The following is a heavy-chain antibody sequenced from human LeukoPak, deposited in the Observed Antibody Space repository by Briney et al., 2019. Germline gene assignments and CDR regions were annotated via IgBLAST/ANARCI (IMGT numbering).Heavy chain of an antibody. V-gene: IGHV3-7*01. J-gene: IGHJ6*02. CDR1: GFTFSTYW. CDR3: AGDRWGEYCSGGSCYRNYYYGMDV. CDR2: IKQDGSEK. D-gene: IGHD2-15*01. Sequence: GVSLRLSCAASGFTFSTYWMIWARQARGKGLEWVANIKQDGSEKLYVDPVKGRFTISRDNAKNSLYLQMNSLRAEDTAVYYCAGDRWGEYCSGGSCYRNYYYGMDVWGQGTTVTVSS.